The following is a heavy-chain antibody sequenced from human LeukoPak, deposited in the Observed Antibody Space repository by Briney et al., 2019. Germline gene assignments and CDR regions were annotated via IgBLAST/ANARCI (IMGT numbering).Heavy chain of an antibody. V-gene: IGHV3-11*01. J-gene: IGHJ6*02. Sequence: GGSLRLSCAASGFTFSDYYMSWIRQAPGKGLEWVSCISSSGSTIYYADSVKGRFTISRDNAKNSLYLQMNSLRAEDTAVYYCARLRRMTTVTLGYYYGMDVWGQGTTVTVSS. D-gene: IGHD4-11*01. CDR2: ISSSGSTI. CDR1: GFTFSDYY. CDR3: ARLRRMTTVTLGYYYGMDV.